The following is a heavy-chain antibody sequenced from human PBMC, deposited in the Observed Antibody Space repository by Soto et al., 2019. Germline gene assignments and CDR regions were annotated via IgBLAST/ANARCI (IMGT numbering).Heavy chain of an antibody. J-gene: IGHJ4*02. CDR3: ARDYDSSGDY. CDR1: GGSISTSSYY. Sequence: QLQLQESGPGLVKPSETLSLTCTVSGGSISTSSYYWGWIRQPPGKGLEWIGSIYYSGSTYYNPSLKSRVTITVDTSKNQFSLKLSSVTAADTAVYYCARDYDSSGDYWGQGTLVTVSS. D-gene: IGHD3-22*01. V-gene: IGHV4-39*01. CDR2: IYYSGST.